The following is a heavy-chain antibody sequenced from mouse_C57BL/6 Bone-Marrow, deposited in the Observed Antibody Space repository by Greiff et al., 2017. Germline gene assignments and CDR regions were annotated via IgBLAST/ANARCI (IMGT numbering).Heavy chain of an antibody. D-gene: IGHD2-5*01. CDR1: GYTFTSYW. CDR3: ARDYYSNYDAMDY. Sequence: QVQLQQPGAELVKPGASVKLSCKASGYTFTSYWMQWVKQRPGQGLEWIGEIDPSDSYTNSNQKFKGKATLTVDTSSSTAYMQLSSLTSEDSAVYYCARDYYSNYDAMDYWGQGTSVTVSS. V-gene: IGHV1-50*01. CDR2: IDPSDSYT. J-gene: IGHJ4*01.